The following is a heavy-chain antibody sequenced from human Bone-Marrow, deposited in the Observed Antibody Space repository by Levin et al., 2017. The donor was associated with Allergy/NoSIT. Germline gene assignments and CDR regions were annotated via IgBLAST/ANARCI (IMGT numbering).Heavy chain of an antibody. J-gene: IGHJ5*02. CDR3: ARAGSDYYGSGSDRNWFDP. D-gene: IGHD3-10*01. CDR1: GFTFSRYW. CDR2: IKQDGSEK. V-gene: IGHV3-7*01. Sequence: GGSLRLSCVTSGFTFSRYWMTWVRQAPGKGLEWVANIKQDGSEKYYVDSVKGRFTISRDNAKNSLYLQMNSLRAEDTAVYYCARAGSDYYGSGSDRNWFDPWGQGTLVTVSS.